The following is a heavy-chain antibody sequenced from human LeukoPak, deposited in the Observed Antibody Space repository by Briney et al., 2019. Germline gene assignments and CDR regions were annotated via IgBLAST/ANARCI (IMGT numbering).Heavy chain of an antibody. V-gene: IGHV3-30*04. Sequence: GGSLRLSCAASGFTFSSYAMHWVRRAPGKGLEWVTLISSGGSYKYYADSVKGRFTISRDNAKNSLYLQMNSLRAEDTAVYYCARDQGLPYYYYYMDVWGKGTTVTVSS. CDR1: GFTFSSYA. D-gene: IGHD6-25*01. CDR3: ARDQGLPYYYYYMDV. CDR2: ISSGGSYK. J-gene: IGHJ6*03.